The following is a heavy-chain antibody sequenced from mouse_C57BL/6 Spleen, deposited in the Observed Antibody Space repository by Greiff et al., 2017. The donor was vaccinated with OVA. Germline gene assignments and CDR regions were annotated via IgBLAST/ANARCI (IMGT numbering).Heavy chain of an antibody. CDR1: GYTFTSYG. Sequence: QVQLKQSGAELARPGASVKLSCKASGYTFTSYGISWVKQRTGQGLEWIGEIYPRSGNTYYNEKFKGKATLTADKSSSTAYMELRSLTSEDSAVYFCARSGANWDTYYFDYWGQGTTLTVSS. V-gene: IGHV1-81*01. D-gene: IGHD4-1*01. J-gene: IGHJ2*01. CDR3: ARSGANWDTYYFDY. CDR2: IYPRSGNT.